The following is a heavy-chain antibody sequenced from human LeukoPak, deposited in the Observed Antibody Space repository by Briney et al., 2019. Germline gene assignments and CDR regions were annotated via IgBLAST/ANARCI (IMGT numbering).Heavy chain of an antibody. CDR1: GFSFSIHG. V-gene: IGHV3-21*01. J-gene: IGHJ4*02. CDR3: ASSYYDILTDYYPYYFDY. Sequence: GGSLTLSCAASGFSFSIHGMGWVRRAPGKGLEWVSSISSSSSYIYYADSVKGRFAISRDNAKNSLYLQVNSLRAEDTAVYYCASSYYDILTDYYPYYFDYRGQGTLVTVSS. CDR2: ISSSSSYI. D-gene: IGHD3-9*01.